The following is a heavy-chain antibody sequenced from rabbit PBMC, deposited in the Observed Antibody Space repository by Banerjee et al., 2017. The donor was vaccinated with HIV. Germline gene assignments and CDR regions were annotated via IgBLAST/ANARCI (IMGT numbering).Heavy chain of an antibody. D-gene: IGHD4-1*01. Sequence: QEQLVESGGGLVKPGASLTLTCTTSGFSFSSSYWICWVRQAPGKGLELIGCIYTGDSATTWYASWVNGRFTTSKTSSTTVTLQMTSLTAADTAIYSCARTDDSSGWTRLDLWGPGTLVTVS. CDR1: GFSFSSSYW. CDR3: ARTDDSSGWTRLDL. J-gene: IGHJ3*01. CDR2: IYTGDSATT. V-gene: IGHV1S45*01.